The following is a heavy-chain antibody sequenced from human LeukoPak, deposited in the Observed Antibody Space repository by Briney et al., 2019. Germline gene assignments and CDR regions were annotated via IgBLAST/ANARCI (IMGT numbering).Heavy chain of an antibody. V-gene: IGHV3-48*03. CDR1: GFTFSSYE. Sequence: PGASLRLSCAASGFTFSSYEMNWVRQAPGKGLEWVSYIYSSGSNIYYADSVKGRFTISRDNAKNSLYLQMNSLRAEDTAVYYCAREGGDGYNMGFDYWGQGTLAPVSS. CDR2: IYSSGSNI. J-gene: IGHJ4*02. CDR3: AREGGDGYNMGFDY. D-gene: IGHD5-24*01.